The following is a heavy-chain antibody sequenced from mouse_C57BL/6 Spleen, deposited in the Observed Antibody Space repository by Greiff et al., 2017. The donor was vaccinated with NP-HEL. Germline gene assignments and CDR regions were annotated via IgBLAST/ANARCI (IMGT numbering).Heavy chain of an antibody. CDR1: GFTFSDYG. D-gene: IGHD2-5*01. J-gene: IGHJ2*01. Sequence: EVKLVESGGGLVKPGGSLKVSCAASGFTFSDYGMHWVRQAPEKGLEWVAYISSGSSTIYYVDTVKGRFTISRDNAKNTLFLQMTSLRSEDTAMYYCARSYYSNYGGYFDYWGQGTTLTVSS. V-gene: IGHV5-17*01. CDR2: ISSGSSTI. CDR3: ARSYYSNYGGYFDY.